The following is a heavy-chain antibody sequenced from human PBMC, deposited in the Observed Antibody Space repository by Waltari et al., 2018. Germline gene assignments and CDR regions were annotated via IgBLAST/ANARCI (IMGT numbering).Heavy chain of an antibody. V-gene: IGHV4-4*02. D-gene: IGHD2-15*01. CDR2: VLGSGRT. J-gene: IGHJ4*02. CDR3: ARDRGRGLYLDT. Sequence: WMWVGERPGKGLEWIGLVLGSGRTNYNPSFASRGTISLDTSTHQFALKMTSATAADTALYYCARDRGRGLYLDTCGQGILVTVSP.